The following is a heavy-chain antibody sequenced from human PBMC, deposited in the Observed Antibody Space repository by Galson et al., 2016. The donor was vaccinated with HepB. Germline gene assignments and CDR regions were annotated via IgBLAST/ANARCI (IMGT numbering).Heavy chain of an antibody. Sequence: SVKVSCKASGYTFTSYFIHWVRQAPGQGLQWMGTINPSADSTTHAHNFQGRVTMTRDTPTSTVYMELTSLRSEDTAVFYCARDRGNYDSTGYYFDYWGQGTLVTVSS. V-gene: IGHV1-46*01. CDR3: ARDRGNYDSTGYYFDY. D-gene: IGHD3-22*01. CDR1: GYTFTSYF. J-gene: IGHJ4*02. CDR2: INPSADST.